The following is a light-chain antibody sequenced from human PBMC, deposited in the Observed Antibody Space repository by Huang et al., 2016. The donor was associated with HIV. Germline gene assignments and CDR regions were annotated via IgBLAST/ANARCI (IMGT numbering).Light chain of an antibody. CDR2: GTS. CDR3: QQYDRTPWT. J-gene: IGKJ1*01. Sequence: IVFTQSPVTLSLSPGERAALSCRACQSLSPTYLARYQQRPCQGPRLLIYGTSTRTTGIPDSVSGSGSGKDFTLTISSLEPEDFSMYYCQQYDRTPWTFGQGTKVEIK. CDR1: QSLSPTY. V-gene: IGKV3-20*01.